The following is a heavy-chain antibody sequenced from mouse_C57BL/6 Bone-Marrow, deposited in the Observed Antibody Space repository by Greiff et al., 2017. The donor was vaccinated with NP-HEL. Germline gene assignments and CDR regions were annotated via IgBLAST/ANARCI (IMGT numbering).Heavy chain of an antibody. J-gene: IGHJ4*01. D-gene: IGHD2-5*01. V-gene: IGHV14-1*01. Sequence: VQLQQSGAELVRPGASVKLSCTASGFNIKDYYMHWVKQRPEQGLEWIGRIDPEDGDTEYAPKFQSKATMTADTSSNTAYLQLSSLTSEDTAVYYCTSNSNYYAMDYWGQGTSVTVSS. CDR1: GFNIKDYY. CDR3: TSNSNYYAMDY. CDR2: IDPEDGDT.